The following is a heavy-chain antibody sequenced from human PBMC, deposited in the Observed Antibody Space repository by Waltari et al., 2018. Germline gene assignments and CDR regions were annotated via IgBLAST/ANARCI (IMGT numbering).Heavy chain of an antibody. J-gene: IGHJ6*02. CDR3: ARDELRFLEWSLGGFFYYYYGMDV. V-gene: IGHV4-34*01. CDR1: GGSFSGYY. Sequence: QVQLQQWGAGLLKPSETLSLTCAVYGGSFSGYYWSWIRQPPGKGLEWIGEINHSGSTNYNPSLKSRVTISVDTSKNQFSLKLSSVTAADTAVYYCARDELRFLEWSLGGFFYYYYGMDVWGQGTTVTVSS. CDR2: INHSGST. D-gene: IGHD3-3*01.